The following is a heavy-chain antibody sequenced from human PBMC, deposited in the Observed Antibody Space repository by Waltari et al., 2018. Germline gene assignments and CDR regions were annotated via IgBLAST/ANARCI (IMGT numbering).Heavy chain of an antibody. Sequence: QVQLVQSGAEVKKPGASVKVSCQASGYTFTSYAMHWVGQAPGQRLEWMGWINAGNGNTKYSQKFQGRVTITRDTSASTAYMELSSLRSEDTAVYYCARGEAVAGLDYWGQGTLVTVSS. J-gene: IGHJ4*02. V-gene: IGHV1-3*01. CDR2: INAGNGNT. CDR3: ARGEAVAGLDY. CDR1: GYTFTSYA. D-gene: IGHD6-19*01.